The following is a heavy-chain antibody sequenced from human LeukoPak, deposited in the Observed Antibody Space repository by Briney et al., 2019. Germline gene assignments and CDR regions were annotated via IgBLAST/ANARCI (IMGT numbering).Heavy chain of an antibody. CDR3: ASSSSSWYVMDV. V-gene: IGHV4-39*01. Sequence: SETLSLTCTVSGGSISSSSYYWGWIRQPPGKGLEWIGSIYYSGSTYYNPSLKGRVTTSVDTSKNQFSLKLSSVTAADTAVYYCASSSSSWYVMDVWGQGTTVTVSS. CDR1: GGSISSSSYY. CDR2: IYYSGST. D-gene: IGHD6-13*01. J-gene: IGHJ6*02.